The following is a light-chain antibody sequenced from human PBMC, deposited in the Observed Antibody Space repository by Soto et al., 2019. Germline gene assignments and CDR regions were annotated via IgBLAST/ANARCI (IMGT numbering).Light chain of an antibody. CDR1: SSDVGGYNF. CDR2: EVN. Sequence: QSALTQPPSASGSPGQSVTISCTGTSSDVGGYNFVSWYQHHPGEAPKLIIYEVNKRPSGVPNRFSGSKSGNTASLTVSGLQAEDEADYYCNSYAGSNIYVFGTGTKVTVL. CDR3: NSYAGSNIYV. J-gene: IGLJ1*01. V-gene: IGLV2-8*01.